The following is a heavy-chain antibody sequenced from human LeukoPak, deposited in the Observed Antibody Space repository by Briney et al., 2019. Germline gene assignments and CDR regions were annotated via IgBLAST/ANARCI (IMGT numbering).Heavy chain of an antibody. J-gene: IGHJ4*02. D-gene: IGHD3-10*01. CDR1: GFTFSSYW. CDR2: ISSSGSTI. V-gene: IGHV3-48*04. CDR3: ARDLFGPDY. Sequence: PGGSLRLSCAASGFTFSSYWMHWVRQAPGKGLVWVSYISSSGSTIYYADSVKGRFTISRDNAKNTLYLQMNSLRAEDTAVYYCARDLFGPDYWGQGTLVTVSS.